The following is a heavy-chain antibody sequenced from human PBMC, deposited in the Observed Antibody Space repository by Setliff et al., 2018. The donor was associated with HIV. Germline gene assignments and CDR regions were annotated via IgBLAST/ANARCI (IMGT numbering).Heavy chain of an antibody. V-gene: IGHV3-30-3*01. CDR3: VRDPIEGSPDYFDY. J-gene: IGHJ4*02. CDR2: MSTGGGIK. CDR1: GFTFSSYV. Sequence: PGGSLRLSCAATGFTFSSYVLHWVRQAPGKGLEWVAVMSTGGGIKICADSVEGRFTISRDNSRNTLFLQMNNLRPEDTATYYCVRDPIEGSPDYFDYWGQGALVTVSS. D-gene: IGHD1-26*01.